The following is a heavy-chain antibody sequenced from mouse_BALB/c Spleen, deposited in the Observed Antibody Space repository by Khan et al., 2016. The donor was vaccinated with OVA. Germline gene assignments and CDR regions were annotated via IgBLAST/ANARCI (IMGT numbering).Heavy chain of an antibody. CDR1: GYTFTNYG. J-gene: IGHJ1*01. V-gene: IGHV9-1*02. CDR2: INTYTGEP. Sequence: QIQLVQSGPELKKPGETVKISCKASGYTFTNYGMSWVKQAPGKGLKWMGWINTYTGEPTYTDDFKGRFAFSLETSASTAYLQINNLKNEDMATYFCARGASYWYFDVWGAGTTVTVSS. CDR3: ARGASYWYFDV.